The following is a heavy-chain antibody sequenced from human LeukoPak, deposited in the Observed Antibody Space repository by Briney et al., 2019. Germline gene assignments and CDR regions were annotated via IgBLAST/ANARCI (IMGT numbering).Heavy chain of an antibody. CDR3: ATFPREYYYGMDV. J-gene: IGHJ6*02. V-gene: IGHV1-2*02. CDR1: GYTFTGYY. D-gene: IGHD5-24*01. Sequence: ASVKVSCKASGYTFTGYYMHWVRQAPGQGLEWMGWINPNSGGTNYAQKFQGRVTMTRDTSISTAYMELSRLRSDDMAVYYCATFPREYYYGMDVWGQGTTVTVSS. CDR2: INPNSGGT.